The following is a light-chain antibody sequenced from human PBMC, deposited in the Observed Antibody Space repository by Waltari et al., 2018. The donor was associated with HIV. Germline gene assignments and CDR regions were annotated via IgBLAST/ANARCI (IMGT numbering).Light chain of an antibody. J-gene: IGLJ3*02. CDR2: EVI. CDR1: SSDVGGYNY. Sequence: QSALTQPPSASGSPGQSVTISCSGTSSDVGGYNYVSWYQRHPGKAPKHLIYEVIKRPSGVPDRFFGSKSGNTASLTVSGLQAEDEADYFCSSYAGDYNLVFGGGTKLTVL. CDR3: SSYAGDYNLV. V-gene: IGLV2-8*01.